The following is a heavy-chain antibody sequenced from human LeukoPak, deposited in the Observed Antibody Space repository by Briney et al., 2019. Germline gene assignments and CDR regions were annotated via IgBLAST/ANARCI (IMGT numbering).Heavy chain of an antibody. CDR3: ARGLGQQLAQPVDAFDI. Sequence: ASVKVSCKASGGTFSSYAISWVRQAPGQGLEWMGGIIPIFGTANYAQKFQGRATITADESTSTAYMELSSLRSEDTAVYYCARGLGQQLAQPVDAFDIWGQGTMVTVSS. CDR1: GGTFSSYA. V-gene: IGHV1-69*01. J-gene: IGHJ3*02. D-gene: IGHD6-13*01. CDR2: IIPIFGTA.